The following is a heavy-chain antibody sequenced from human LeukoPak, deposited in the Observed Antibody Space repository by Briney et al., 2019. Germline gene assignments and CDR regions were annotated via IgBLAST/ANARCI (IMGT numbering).Heavy chain of an antibody. D-gene: IGHD3-9*01. J-gene: IGHJ6*03. CDR2: IYHSGST. CDR3: AKTYYDILTGYGGPYYMDV. Sequence: SGTLSLTCAVSGGSISSSNWWSWVRQPPGKGLEWIGEIYHSGSTNYNPSLKSRVTISVDKSKNQFSLKLSPVTAADTAVYYCAKTYYDILTGYGGPYYMDVWGKGTTVTVSS. V-gene: IGHV4-4*02. CDR1: GGSISSSNW.